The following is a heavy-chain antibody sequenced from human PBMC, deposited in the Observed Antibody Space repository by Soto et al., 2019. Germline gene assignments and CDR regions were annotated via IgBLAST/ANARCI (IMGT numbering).Heavy chain of an antibody. CDR3: ARDAYGGYCSGGSCQAFDY. CDR2: IYYSGST. V-gene: IGHV4-59*01. CDR1: GGSISSYY. D-gene: IGHD2-15*01. J-gene: IGHJ4*02. Sequence: SETLSLTCTVSGGSISSYYWSWIRQPPGKGLEWIGYIYYSGSTNYNPSLKSRVTISVDTSKNQFSLKLSSVTAADTAVYYCARDAYGGYCSGGSCQAFDYWGQGTLVTVSS.